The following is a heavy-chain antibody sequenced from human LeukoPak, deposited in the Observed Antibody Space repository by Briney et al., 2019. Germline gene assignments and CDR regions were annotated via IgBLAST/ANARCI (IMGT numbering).Heavy chain of an antibody. J-gene: IGHJ4*02. CDR2: ISGSGGST. V-gene: IGHV3-23*01. CDR3: ALSSGYYYVSFDY. Sequence: PGGSLRLSCAASGFTFSRYAMSWVRQAPGKGLEWVSAISGSGGSTYYADSVKGRFTISRDNSKNTLYLQMNSLRAEDAAVYYCALSSGYYYVSFDYWGQGTLVTVPS. CDR1: GFTFSRYA. D-gene: IGHD3-22*01.